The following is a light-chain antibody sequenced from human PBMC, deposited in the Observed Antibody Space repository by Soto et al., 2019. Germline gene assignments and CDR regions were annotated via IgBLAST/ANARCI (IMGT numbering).Light chain of an antibody. V-gene: IGLV2-23*01. CDR2: EGS. CDR3: CSYAGSSTWV. CDR1: SSDVGSYNL. J-gene: IGLJ3*02. Sequence: QSVLTQPASVSGSPGQSITISCTGTSSDVGSYNLVSWYQQHPGKAPKLMIYEGSERPSGVSNRFSGSKSGNTASLTISGLQGEDEADYYCCSYAGSSTWVFGGGTKVTVL.